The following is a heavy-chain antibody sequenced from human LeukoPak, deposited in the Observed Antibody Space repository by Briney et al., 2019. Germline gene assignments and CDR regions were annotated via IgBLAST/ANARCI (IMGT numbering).Heavy chain of an antibody. D-gene: IGHD1-1*01. Sequence: GGSLRLSCAASGFTFSGYTMHWVRQAPGKGLEWVSSILSGGSTSYYADSVKGRLTISRDQSKNSLYMQMNSLRAEDTAIYYCAIDREPDNRWNFDYWGQGTLVTVSS. CDR1: GFTFSGYT. CDR2: ILSGGSTS. J-gene: IGHJ4*02. V-gene: IGHV3-23*01. CDR3: AIDREPDNRWNFDY.